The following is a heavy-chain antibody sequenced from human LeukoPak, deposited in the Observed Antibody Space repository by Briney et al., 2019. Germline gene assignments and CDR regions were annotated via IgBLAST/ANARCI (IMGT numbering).Heavy chain of an antibody. CDR3: ARRTPTPTAFDY. V-gene: IGHV5-51*01. CDR2: IYPGDSDT. J-gene: IGHJ4*02. D-gene: IGHD4-17*01. Sequence: GASLKISFKGSGSSFTSYWIGWVRQMPGKGVEWMGIIYPGDSDTRYSASFQGQVTISADKSISTAYLQWSSLKASDTAMYYCARRTPTPTAFDYWGQGTLVTVSS. CDR1: GSSFTSYW.